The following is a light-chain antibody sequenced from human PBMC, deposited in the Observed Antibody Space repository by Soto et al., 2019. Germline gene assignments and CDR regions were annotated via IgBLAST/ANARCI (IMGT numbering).Light chain of an antibody. CDR1: QAIRND. CDR3: QQYYSYPLT. Sequence: DIQMTQSPSSLSASVGDRVTITCRASQAIRNDLGWYQQKPAKAPKRLIYAASSLESGVPSRFSGSASGTDFTLTISCLQPEDFATYYCQQYYSYPLTFGPGTKVDIK. J-gene: IGKJ3*01. V-gene: IGKV1-17*01. CDR2: AAS.